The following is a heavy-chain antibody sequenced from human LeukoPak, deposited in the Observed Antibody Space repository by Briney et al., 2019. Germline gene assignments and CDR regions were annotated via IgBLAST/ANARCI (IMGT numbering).Heavy chain of an antibody. D-gene: IGHD6-13*01. CDR1: DGSINRSSYY. CDR3: ARDGRIADSIYYYYYGMDV. J-gene: IGHJ6*02. CDR2: IYYSGTT. Sequence: SETLSLTCSVSDGSINRSSYYWAWIRQPPGKGLEWIASIYYSGTTYYNPSLKSRVTISVDTSKNQFSLKLSSVTAADTAVYYCARDGRIADSIYYYYYGMDVWGQGTTVTVSS. V-gene: IGHV4-39*07.